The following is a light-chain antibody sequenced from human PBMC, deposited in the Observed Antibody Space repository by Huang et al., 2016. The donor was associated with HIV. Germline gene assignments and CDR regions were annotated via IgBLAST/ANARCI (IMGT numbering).Light chain of an antibody. CDR3: QQSYNIPRT. V-gene: IGKV1-39*01. Sequence: DIRMTQSPSSLSASVGDRVIITCRTSQNINKYLNWYQHMPGKAPKLLIYGTSTLQTGVSSRFGGSGSGTDFTLTIVSLQPEDTAMYFCQQSYNIPRTFGQGT. J-gene: IGKJ2*01. CDR2: GTS. CDR1: QNINKY.